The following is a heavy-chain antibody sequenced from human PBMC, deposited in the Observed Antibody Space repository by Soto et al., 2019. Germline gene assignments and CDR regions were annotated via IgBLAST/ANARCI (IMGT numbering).Heavy chain of an antibody. Sequence: GGSLTLSCAASGFTFTRDRMNWVRQAPGKGLEWVSSISSTTNYIYYGDSMKGRFTISRDNAKKSLYLEMNSLRAEDTAVYYCARESEDLTSNFDYWGQGTLVTVSS. J-gene: IGHJ4*02. V-gene: IGHV3-21*01. CDR2: ISSTTNYI. CDR1: GFTFTRDR. CDR3: ARESEDLTSNFDY.